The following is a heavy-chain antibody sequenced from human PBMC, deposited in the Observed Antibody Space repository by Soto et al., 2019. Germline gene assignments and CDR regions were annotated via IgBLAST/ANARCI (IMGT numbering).Heavy chain of an antibody. D-gene: IGHD4-17*01. CDR2: IKSKTDGGTT. CDR3: TALPTVTTGYYYYGMDV. CDR1: GFTFSSYT. V-gene: IGHV3-15*01. Sequence: EVQLLESGGGLLQPGGSQRLSCAASGFTFSSYTISWVRQAPGKGLEWVGRIKSKTDGGTTDYAAPVKGRFTISRDDSKNTLYLQMNSLKTEDTAVYYCTALPTVTTGYYYYGMDVWGQGTTVTVSS. J-gene: IGHJ6*02.